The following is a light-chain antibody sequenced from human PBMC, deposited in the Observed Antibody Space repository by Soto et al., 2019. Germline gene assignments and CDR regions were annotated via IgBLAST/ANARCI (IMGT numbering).Light chain of an antibody. J-gene: IGKJ5*01. CDR3: QQYNTYSS. CDR2: DAS. CDR1: QNIRNW. V-gene: IGKV1-5*01. Sequence: ILIVQSWSTLSANVRDSVTMTFRASQNIRNWLAWYQQKPGKAPNPLIYDASSLKSGVPARFSGSGSGTEFTLTISSLQPDDVATYFCQQYNTYSSFGQGTGLAIK.